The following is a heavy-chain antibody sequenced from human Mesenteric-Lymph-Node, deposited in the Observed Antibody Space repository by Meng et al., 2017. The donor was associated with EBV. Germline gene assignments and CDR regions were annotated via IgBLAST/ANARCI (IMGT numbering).Heavy chain of an antibody. J-gene: IGHJ3*01. D-gene: IGHD5-18*01. CDR3: ARGSKDNYGPETLDL. Sequence: QEQLVGSGGGLVKPGGSLRLSCAASGFIFTDYYLNWVRQAPGKGLEWVSYITSSATTVYYADSVKARFTSSRDNAKNLLYLQMNSLRADDTAVYYCARGSKDNYGPETLDLWGQGTMVTVSS. CDR2: ITSSATTV. CDR1: GFIFTDYY. V-gene: IGHV3-11*01.